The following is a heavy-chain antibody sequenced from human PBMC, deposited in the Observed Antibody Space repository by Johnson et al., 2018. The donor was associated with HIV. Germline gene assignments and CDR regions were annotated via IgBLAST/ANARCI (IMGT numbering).Heavy chain of an antibody. CDR1: GFTFSSYA. Sequence: QVQLVESGGGVVQPGRSLRLSCAASGFTFSSYAMHWVRQAPGKGLEWVAVISYDGGNKYYADSVKGRFTISRDNSKNTLYLQMNSLRVEDTAVYYCARDQGSGWPTNAFDIWGRGTRVTVSS. CDR2: ISYDGGNK. D-gene: IGHD6-19*01. J-gene: IGHJ3*02. V-gene: IGHV3-30*04. CDR3: ARDQGSGWPTNAFDI.